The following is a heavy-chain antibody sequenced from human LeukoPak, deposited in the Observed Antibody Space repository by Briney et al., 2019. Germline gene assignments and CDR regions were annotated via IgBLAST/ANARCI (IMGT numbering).Heavy chain of an antibody. CDR2: ITNDGGDK. V-gene: IGHV3-30-3*01. CDR3: ARGCSGGSCFGDFDY. D-gene: IGHD2-15*01. CDR1: RFTFSSYA. J-gene: IGHJ4*02. Sequence: GGSLRLSCAASRFTFSSYAMHWVRRAPGKGLEWVAVITNDGGDKYYADSVRGRFTISRDNSKNTLSLQMNSLRDEDTAEYYCARGCSGGSCFGDFDYWGQGTLGTVSS.